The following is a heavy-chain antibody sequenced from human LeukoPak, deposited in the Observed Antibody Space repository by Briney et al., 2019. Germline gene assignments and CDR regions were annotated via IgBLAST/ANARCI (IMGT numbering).Heavy chain of an antibody. CDR2: ISGSGGST. CDR3: AKDSSPGGYSYGPWANYYYMDV. D-gene: IGHD5-18*01. V-gene: IGHV3-23*01. J-gene: IGHJ6*03. Sequence: GGSLRLSCAASEFTFSSYAMNWVRQAPGKGLEWVSAISGSGGSTYYADSVKGRFTISRDNSKNTLYLQMNSLRAEDTAVYYCAKDSSPGGYSYGPWANYYYMDVWGKGTTVTVSS. CDR1: EFTFSSYA.